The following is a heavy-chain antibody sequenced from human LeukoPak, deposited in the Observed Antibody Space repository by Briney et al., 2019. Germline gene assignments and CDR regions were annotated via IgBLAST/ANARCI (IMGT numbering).Heavy chain of an antibody. CDR2: IKQDGGEK. Sequence: PGGSLRLSCVASGFTFSSYWMSWVRQAPGKGLEWVANIKQDGGEKYHVDSVKGRFTISRDNAKNSLYLQMNSLRAEDTAVYYCARRYFDSWGQGTLVTVSS. CDR1: GFTFSSYW. J-gene: IGHJ4*02. V-gene: IGHV3-7*01. CDR3: ARRYFDS.